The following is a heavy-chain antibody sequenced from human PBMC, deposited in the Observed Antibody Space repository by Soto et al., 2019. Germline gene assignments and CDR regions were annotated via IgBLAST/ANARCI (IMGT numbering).Heavy chain of an antibody. CDR3: ARNPAPSGWYDY. J-gene: IGHJ4*02. Sequence: GRFLRLSCAASGFTFINYWMDWIRQVPGKGLMWVSRINSDGSSTVYADSVKGRFTISRDNAKSTLYLQMNSLTAEDTAVYYCARNPAPSGWYDYWGQGALVTVSS. V-gene: IGHV3-74*01. D-gene: IGHD6-19*01. CDR2: INSDGSST. CDR1: GFTFINYW.